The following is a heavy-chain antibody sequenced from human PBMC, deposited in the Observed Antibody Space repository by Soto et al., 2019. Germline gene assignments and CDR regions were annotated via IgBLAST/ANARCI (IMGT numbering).Heavy chain of an antibody. D-gene: IGHD3-16*02. CDR2: ISGSGGST. V-gene: IGHV3-23*01. J-gene: IGHJ4*02. CDR1: GFTFSSYA. CDR3: AKAATELSYYDYVWGSYRPTYYFDY. Sequence: GGSLRLSCAASGFTFSSYAMSWVRQAPGKGLEWVSAISGSGGSTYYADSVKGRFTISRDNSKNTLYLQMNSLRAEDTAVYYCAKAATELSYYDYVWGSYRPTYYFDYWGQGTLVTVSS.